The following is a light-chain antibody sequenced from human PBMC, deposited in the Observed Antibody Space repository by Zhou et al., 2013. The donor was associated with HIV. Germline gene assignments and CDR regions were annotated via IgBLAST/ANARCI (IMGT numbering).Light chain of an antibody. CDR3: QQYSNLLYT. CDR1: QTVSSNY. V-gene: IGKV3D-20*02. Sequence: EIVMTQSPATLSVSPGERATLSCRASQTVSSNYLVWYQQKPGQPPRLLIYGASSRATGIPDRFIGSGSGTDFTLTISRLEPEDFAIYYCQQYSNLLYTFGLGDQAGDQT. CDR2: GAS. J-gene: IGKJ2*01.